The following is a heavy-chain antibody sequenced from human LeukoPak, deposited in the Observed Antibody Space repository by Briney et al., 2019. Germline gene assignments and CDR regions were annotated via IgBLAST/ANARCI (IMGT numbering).Heavy chain of an antibody. J-gene: IGHJ6*03. V-gene: IGHV1-46*01. CDR1: GYTFTGYY. CDR2: INPSGGST. D-gene: IGHD4-23*01. Sequence: ASVKVSCKASGYTFTGYYMHWVRQAPGQGLEWMGIINPSGGSTSYAQKFQGRVTMTRDMSTSTVYMELSSLRSEDTAVYYCAREGAVKGYYMDVWGKGTTVTVSS. CDR3: AREGAVKGYYMDV.